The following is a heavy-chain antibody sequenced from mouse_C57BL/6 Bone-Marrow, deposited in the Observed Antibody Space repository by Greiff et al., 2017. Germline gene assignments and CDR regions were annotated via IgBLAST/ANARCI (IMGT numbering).Heavy chain of an antibody. Sequence: VQLQQPGAELVKPGASVKMSCKASGYTFTSYWITWVKQRPGQGLEWIGDIYPGSGSTNYNEKFKSKATLTVDTSSSTAYMQRSSLTSEDSAVYYCARWDYDAYWYFDVWGTGTTVTVSS. CDR3: ARWDYDAYWYFDV. D-gene: IGHD2-4*01. CDR2: IYPGSGST. CDR1: GYTFTSYW. J-gene: IGHJ1*03. V-gene: IGHV1-55*01.